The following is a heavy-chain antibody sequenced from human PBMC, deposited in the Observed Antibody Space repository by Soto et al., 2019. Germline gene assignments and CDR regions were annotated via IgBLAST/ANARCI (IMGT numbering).Heavy chain of an antibody. J-gene: IGHJ5*02. D-gene: IGHD6-6*01. CDR2: IYHSGST. CDR3: ARGAAARRGWFDP. Sequence: TSETLSLTCAVSGGSISSSNWWRWVRQPPGKGLEWIGEIYHSGSTNYNPSLKSRVTISVDKSKNQFSLKLSSVTAADTAVYYCARGAAARRGWFDPWGQGTLVTVSS. V-gene: IGHV4-4*02. CDR1: GGSISSSNW.